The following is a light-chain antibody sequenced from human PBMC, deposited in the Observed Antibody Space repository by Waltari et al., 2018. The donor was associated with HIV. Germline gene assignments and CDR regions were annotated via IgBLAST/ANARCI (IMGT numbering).Light chain of an antibody. V-gene: IGKV1-5*03. CDR1: QSISNW. Sequence: DIQMTQSLSTVSASVGDKIIITCRASQSISNWLAWFQQKPGKAPKLLIYKASNLESGVPSRFSGSGSGTEFTLTINSLQPDDFATYFCQQYSSDPLTFGRGTRVEVK. CDR3: QQYSSDPLT. J-gene: IGKJ4*01. CDR2: KAS.